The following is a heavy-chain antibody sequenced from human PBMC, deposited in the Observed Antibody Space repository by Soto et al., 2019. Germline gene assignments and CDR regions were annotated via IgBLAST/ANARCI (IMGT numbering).Heavy chain of an antibody. D-gene: IGHD6-19*01. J-gene: IGHJ4*02. CDR3: ARGGYSGYDSIAVAGTFDY. Sequence: SETLSLTCAVSGGSISSSNWWSWVRQPPGKGLEWIGEIYHSGSTNYNPSLKSRVTISVDKSKNQFSLKLSSVTAADTAVYYCARGGYSGYDSIAVAGTFDYWGQGTLVTVS. CDR1: GGSISSSNW. V-gene: IGHV4-4*02. CDR2: IYHSGST.